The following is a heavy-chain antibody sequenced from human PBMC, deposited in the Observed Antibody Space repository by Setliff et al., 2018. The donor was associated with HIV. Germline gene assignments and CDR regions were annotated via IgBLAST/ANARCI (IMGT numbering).Heavy chain of an antibody. V-gene: IGHV4-61*10. CDR1: GGSISSGSYY. Sequence: SETLSLTCTVSGGSISSGSYYWSWIRQPAGKGLEWIGRIYYSGSTNYNPSLKSRVTISVDTSKNQFSLKLSSVTAADTAVYYCARDGPLEGSYRYYYYYMDVWGKGTTVTVSS. CDR2: IYYSGST. D-gene: IGHD3-10*01. CDR3: ARDGPLEGSYRYYYYYMDV. J-gene: IGHJ6*03.